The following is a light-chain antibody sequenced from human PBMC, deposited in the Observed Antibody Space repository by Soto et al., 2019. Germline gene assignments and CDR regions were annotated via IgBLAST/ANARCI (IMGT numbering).Light chain of an antibody. J-gene: IGKJ3*01. V-gene: IGKV1-8*01. CDR1: QGISSY. Sequence: AIRMTQSPSSLSASTGDRVTITCRASQGISSYLAWYQQKPGKAPKLLIYAASTLQSGVPSRFSGSGSGTDFTLTISFLQSEDFATYYCQQYYSYPQGFGPGTKVDIK. CDR2: AAS. CDR3: QQYYSYPQG.